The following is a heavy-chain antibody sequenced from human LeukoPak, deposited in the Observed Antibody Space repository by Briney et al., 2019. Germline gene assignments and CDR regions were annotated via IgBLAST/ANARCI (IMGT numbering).Heavy chain of an antibody. CDR1: GGSFSGYY. D-gene: IGHD6-19*01. CDR2: INHSGST. Sequence: SETLSLTSAVYGGSFSGYYWSWIRQPPGKGLEWIGEINHSGSTNYNPSLKSRVTISVDTSKNQFSLKLSSVTAADTAMYYCARESTTVAGTFDYWGQGTLVTVSS. V-gene: IGHV4-34*01. CDR3: ARESTTVAGTFDY. J-gene: IGHJ4*02.